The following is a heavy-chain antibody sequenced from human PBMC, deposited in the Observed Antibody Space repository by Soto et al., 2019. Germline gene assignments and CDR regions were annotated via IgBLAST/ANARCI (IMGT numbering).Heavy chain of an antibody. Sequence: GGSLRVSCAAAGFTISNYAGTWVRQAPGKGLEWVSTISGSGGSTYYADSVKGRFTISRDNSKNTLYLQMNSLRAEDTAVYYCAKDQGSSWYEIDYWGQGTLVTVSS. CDR1: GFTISNYA. J-gene: IGHJ4*02. V-gene: IGHV3-23*01. D-gene: IGHD6-13*01. CDR3: AKDQGSSWYEIDY. CDR2: ISGSGGST.